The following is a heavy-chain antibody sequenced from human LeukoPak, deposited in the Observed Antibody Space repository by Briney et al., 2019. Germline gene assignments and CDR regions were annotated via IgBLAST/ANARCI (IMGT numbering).Heavy chain of an antibody. CDR1: GDSISGFY. CDR3: ARGLPSYGDYVEYYFYMDV. D-gene: IGHD4-17*01. J-gene: IGHJ6*03. V-gene: IGHV4-4*07. CDR2: ISTSGST. Sequence: SETLSLTCTVSGDSISGFYWSWIRQPAGKGLQGIGRISTSGSTNYNPSLKRRVTMSVDRSTNEFSLTVRSVTAADTALYYCARGLPSYGDYVEYYFYMDVWGKGTTVTVSS.